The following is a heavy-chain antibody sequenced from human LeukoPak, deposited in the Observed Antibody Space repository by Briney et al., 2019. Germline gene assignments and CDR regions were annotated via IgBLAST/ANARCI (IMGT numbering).Heavy chain of an antibody. J-gene: IGHJ4*02. CDR2: INPKSGDT. CDR3: ARGPHTGAFDA. CDR1: GYTFSDYY. V-gene: IGHV1-2*02. D-gene: IGHD7-27*01. Sequence: ASVKVSCKASGYTFSDYYMHWWRQAPGQRLEWLGWINPKSGDTNFAQNFQGRVTMTRDTSISTAYMELSSLTSDDRAVYYCARGPHTGAFDAWGQGTLATVSS.